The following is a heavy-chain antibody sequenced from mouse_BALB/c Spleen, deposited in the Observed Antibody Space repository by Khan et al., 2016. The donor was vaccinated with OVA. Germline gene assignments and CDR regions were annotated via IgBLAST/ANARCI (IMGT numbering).Heavy chain of an antibody. J-gene: IGHJ4*01. V-gene: IGHV3-2*02. D-gene: IGHD2-10*02. CDR3: ARDVSQYHNAVDN. CDR2: ISYSGST. Sequence: EVQLVESGPGLVKPSQSLSITCTVTGYSITSDYAWNWIRQFPGNKLEWRGYISYSGSTNYNPSLTSRIFITRDTSKNKFFQHLNSVTTEDTATHYDARDVSQYHNAVDNWGQGTSVTVSS. CDR1: GYSITSDYA.